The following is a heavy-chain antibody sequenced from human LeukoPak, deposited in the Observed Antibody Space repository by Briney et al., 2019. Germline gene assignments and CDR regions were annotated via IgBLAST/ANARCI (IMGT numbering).Heavy chain of an antibody. CDR2: ISAYNGNT. CDR1: GYTFTSYG. V-gene: IGHV1-18*01. D-gene: IGHD4-23*01. Sequence: ASVKVSCKASGYTFTSYGISWVRQAPGQGLEWMGWISAYNGNTNYAQKLQGRVTMTTDTSTSTAYMELRNLRSDDTAVYYCARDGTTVVTSSGYYGMDVWGQGTTVTVSS. CDR3: ARDGTTVVTSSGYYGMDV. J-gene: IGHJ6*02.